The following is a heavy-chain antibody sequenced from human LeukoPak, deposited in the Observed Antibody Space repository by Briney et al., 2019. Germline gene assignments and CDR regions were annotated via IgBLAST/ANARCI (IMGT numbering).Heavy chain of an antibody. V-gene: IGHV3-23*01. CDR1: GFTFSTYA. D-gene: IGHD2-2*01. J-gene: IGHJ3*02. Sequence: GGSLRLSCTASGFTFSTYAMAWVRQAPGKGLEWVSAISGSGGSTYYADSVKGRFTISRDNSKNTLYLQMNSLRAEDTAVYYCANSQGRNIVVVPAATLGAFDIWGQGTMVTVSS. CDR2: ISGSGGST. CDR3: ANSQGRNIVVVPAATLGAFDI.